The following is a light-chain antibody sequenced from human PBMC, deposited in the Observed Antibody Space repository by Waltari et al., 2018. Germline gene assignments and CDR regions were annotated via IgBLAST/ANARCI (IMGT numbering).Light chain of an antibody. CDR1: QSVSHSN. V-gene: IGKV3-20*01. Sequence: EIVLTQSPGTLSLSPGERATLYCRATQSVSHSNLAWYQQKGGQAPRLLIYGASSRATGIPDRFSGSGSGTDFTLSISRLEPEDYGVYYCQQYAVSPITFGGGTKVEI. CDR3: QQYAVSPIT. J-gene: IGKJ4*01. CDR2: GAS.